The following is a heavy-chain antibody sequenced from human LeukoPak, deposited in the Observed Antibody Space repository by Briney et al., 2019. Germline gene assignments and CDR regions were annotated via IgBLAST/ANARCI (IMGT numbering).Heavy chain of an antibody. V-gene: IGHV1-24*01. CDR2: FDPEDGET. CDR1: GYTLTELS. CDR3: ATVPYYDILTGYYAFDY. D-gene: IGHD3-9*01. Sequence: GASVKVSCKVSGYTLTELSMHWVRQAPGKGPEWMGGFDPEDGETIYAQKFQGRVTMTEDTSTDTAYMELSSLRSEDTAVYYCATVPYYDILTGYYAFDYWGQGTLVTVSS. J-gene: IGHJ4*02.